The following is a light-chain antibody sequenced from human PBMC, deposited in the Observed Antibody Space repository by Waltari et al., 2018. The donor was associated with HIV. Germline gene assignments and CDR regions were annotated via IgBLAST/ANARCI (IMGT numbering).Light chain of an antibody. CDR3: QVWDSTSDHVL. V-gene: IGLV3-21*04. Sequence: VLTQPPSVSVAPGKTATITCGGKNIERKSVHWYQQKPGQAPVLVIYYDNDRPSGIPERFSGSNAGDTATLTIRRVGDGDEAYDYCQVWDSTSDHVLFGGGTKLTVL. J-gene: IGLJ2*01. CDR2: YDN. CDR1: NIERKS.